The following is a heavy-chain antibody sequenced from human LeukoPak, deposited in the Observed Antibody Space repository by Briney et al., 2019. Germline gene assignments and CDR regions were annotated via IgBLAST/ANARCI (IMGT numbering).Heavy chain of an antibody. CDR1: GFTFSSYA. CDR2: ISGSGGST. Sequence: PGGSLRLSCAASGFTFSSYAMSWARQAPGKGLEWVSVISGSGGSTYYADSVKGRFTISRDNSKNTLYLQMNNLRAEDTAIYYCAKGHSSGYYFFDYWGQGTLVTVSS. J-gene: IGHJ4*02. V-gene: IGHV3-23*01. D-gene: IGHD3-22*01. CDR3: AKGHSSGYYFFDY.